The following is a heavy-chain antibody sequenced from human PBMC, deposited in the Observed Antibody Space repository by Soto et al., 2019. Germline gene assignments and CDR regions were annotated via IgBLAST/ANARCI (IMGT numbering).Heavy chain of an antibody. J-gene: IGHJ4*02. D-gene: IGHD6-19*01. CDR3: ARRRYSSGWADY. V-gene: IGHV4-39*01. CDR1: GGSISSSSYY. Sequence: SETLSLTCTVSGGSISSSSYYWGWIRQPPGKGLEWIGSIYYSGSTYYNPSLKSRFTISRDVAENSVYLQMNSLRDEDTAVYYCARRRYSSGWADYWGQGTLVTVSS. CDR2: IYYSGST.